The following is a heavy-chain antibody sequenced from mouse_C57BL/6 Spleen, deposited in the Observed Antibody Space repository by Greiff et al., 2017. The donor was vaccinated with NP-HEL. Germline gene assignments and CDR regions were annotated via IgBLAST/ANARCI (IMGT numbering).Heavy chain of an antibody. CDR1: GYAFSSYW. V-gene: IGHV1-80*01. CDR3: ARSNDYGSSYYYAMDY. D-gene: IGHD1-1*01. CDR2: IYPGDGDT. Sequence: LVESGAELVKPGASVKISCKASGYAFSSYWMNWVKQRPGKGLEWIGQIYPGDGDTNYNGKFKGKATLTADKSSSTAYMQLSSLTSEDSAVYFCARSNDYGSSYYYAMDYWGQGTSVTVSS. J-gene: IGHJ4*01.